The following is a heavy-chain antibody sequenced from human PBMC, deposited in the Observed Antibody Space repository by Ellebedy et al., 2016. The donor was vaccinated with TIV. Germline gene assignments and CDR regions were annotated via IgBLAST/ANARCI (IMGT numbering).Heavy chain of an antibody. Sequence: LSLTCAASRFTFDDYAMHWVRQAPGKGLEWVSLISGDGGSTYYADSVKGRFTISRDNSKNSLYLQMNSLRTEDTALYYCAKGVGVGYGMDVWGQGTTVTVSS. J-gene: IGHJ6*02. CDR1: RFTFDDYA. CDR2: ISGDGGST. V-gene: IGHV3-43*02. CDR3: AKGVGVGYGMDV. D-gene: IGHD1-26*01.